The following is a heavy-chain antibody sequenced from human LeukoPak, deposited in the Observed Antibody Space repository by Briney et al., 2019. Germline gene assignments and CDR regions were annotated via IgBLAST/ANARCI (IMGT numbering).Heavy chain of an antibody. CDR1: GGSFSGYY. CDR2: INHSGYT. D-gene: IGHD6-13*01. J-gene: IGHJ6*02. CDR3: ARVPSYSSHNPDANCYYYGMDV. Sequence: SETLSLTCAVYGGSFSGYYWRWLRQPPGKGLEWIGDINHSGYTNYNPSLKSRVTISGDTSKNQFSLKLSSVTAADTAVYYCARVPSYSSHNPDANCYYYGMDVWGQGTTVTVSS. V-gene: IGHV4-34*01.